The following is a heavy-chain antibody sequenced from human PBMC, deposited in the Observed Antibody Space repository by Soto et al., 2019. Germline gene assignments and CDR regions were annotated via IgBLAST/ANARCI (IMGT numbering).Heavy chain of an antibody. V-gene: IGHV4-34*01. J-gene: IGHJ4*02. Sequence: LTCAVYGGSFSGYYWSWIRQPPGKGLEWIGEINHSGSTNYNPSLKSRVTISVDTSKNQFSLKLSSVTAADTAVYYCARSLRYFDWPILDYWGQGTLVTVSS. D-gene: IGHD3-9*01. CDR1: GGSFSGYY. CDR2: INHSGST. CDR3: ARSLRYFDWPILDY.